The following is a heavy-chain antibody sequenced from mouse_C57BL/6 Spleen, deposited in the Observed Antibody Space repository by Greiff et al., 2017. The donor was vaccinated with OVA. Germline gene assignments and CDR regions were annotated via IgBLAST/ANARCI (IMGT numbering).Heavy chain of an antibody. J-gene: IGHJ1*03. Sequence: EVQLQQSVAELVRPGASVKLSCTASGFNIKNTYMHWVKQRPEQGLEWIGRIDPANGNTKYAPKFQGKATITADTSSNTAYLQLSSLTSEDTAIYYCAREWRFYYGSSYGWYFDVWGTGTTVTVSS. CDR2: IDPANGNT. D-gene: IGHD1-1*01. CDR3: AREWRFYYGSSYGWYFDV. CDR1: GFNIKNTY. V-gene: IGHV14-3*01.